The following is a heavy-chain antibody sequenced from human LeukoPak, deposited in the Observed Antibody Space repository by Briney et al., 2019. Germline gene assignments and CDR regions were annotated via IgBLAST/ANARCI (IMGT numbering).Heavy chain of an antibody. D-gene: IGHD3-3*01. V-gene: IGHV3-30-3*01. CDR3: ARDGGYDFWSGYYQDY. Sequence: GSLRLSCAASGFTFSDYYMHWVRQAPGKGLEWVALISYDANIGSNKYYADSVKGRFTISRDNSKNTLYLQMNSLRAEDTAVYYCARDGGYDFWSGYYQDYWGQGTLVTVSS. J-gene: IGHJ4*02. CDR1: GFTFSDYY. CDR2: ISYDANIGSNK.